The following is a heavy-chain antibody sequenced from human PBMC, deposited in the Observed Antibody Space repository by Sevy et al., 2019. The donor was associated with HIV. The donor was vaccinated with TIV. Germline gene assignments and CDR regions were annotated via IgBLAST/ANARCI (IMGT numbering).Heavy chain of an antibody. CDR1: GYTFTDDY. D-gene: IGHD1-7*01. CDR3: ASDAAGGTTNSGMDV. J-gene: IGHJ6*02. V-gene: IGHV1-2*06. CDR2: IYPNSGGT. Sequence: ASVKVSCKASGYTFTDDYLHWVRQAPGQGLEWMGRIYPNSGGTNYAQKFQGRVTMTRDTSIGTAYMELSRLRPDDTAVYFCASDAAGGTTNSGMDVWGQRTTVTVSS.